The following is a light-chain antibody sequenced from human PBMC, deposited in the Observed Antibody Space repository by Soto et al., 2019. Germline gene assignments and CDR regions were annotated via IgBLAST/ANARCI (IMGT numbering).Light chain of an antibody. V-gene: IGKV3-11*01. CDR2: DAS. Sequence: VLSHTQNNLPLSPLERALPSSHASQSVSSYLAWYQQKPGQAPRLLIYDASNRATGIPARFSGSGSGTDFTLTISSLEPEDFAVYYCQQRSNWPGLTFGGGSIVDVK. J-gene: IGKJ4*01. CDR3: QQRSNWPGLT. CDR1: QSVSSY.